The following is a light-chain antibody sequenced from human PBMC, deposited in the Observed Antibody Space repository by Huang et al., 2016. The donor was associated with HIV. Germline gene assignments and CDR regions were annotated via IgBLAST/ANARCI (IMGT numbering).Light chain of an antibody. CDR1: QSVNNNF. Sequence: EIVLTQSPGTLSLSPGERATLSCRARQSVNNNFLAWYQQKPGQAPRLLIYGASSRATGVPDRFSGSGSGTDFTLTICRLEPEDFAVYYCHQYGDSRGTFGQGTKVEIK. CDR2: GAS. V-gene: IGKV3-20*01. CDR3: HQYGDSRGT. J-gene: IGKJ1*01.